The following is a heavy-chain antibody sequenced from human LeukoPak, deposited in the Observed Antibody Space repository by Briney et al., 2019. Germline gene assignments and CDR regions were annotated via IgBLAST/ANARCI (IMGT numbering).Heavy chain of an antibody. CDR2: ISSSGSSI. V-gene: IGHV3-11*04. CDR1: GFTFSDYY. Sequence: GGSLRLSCAASGFTFSDYYMSWIRQAPGKGLEWVSNISSSGSSIYYADSVKGRLTISRDNAKSSLYLQMNSLRAEDTAVYYCARGNYDFWSGYSYYFDYWGQGTLVTVSS. CDR3: ARGNYDFWSGYSYYFDY. D-gene: IGHD3-3*01. J-gene: IGHJ4*02.